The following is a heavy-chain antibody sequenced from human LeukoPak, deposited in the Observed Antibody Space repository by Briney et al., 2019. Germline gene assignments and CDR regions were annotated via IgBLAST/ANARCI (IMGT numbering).Heavy chain of an antibody. CDR3: AKNRGVLRNFDCYDY. Sequence: GGSLRLSCAVSGFAFRSYGMSWVRQAPGKGLEWFSAISGSADSTYYADSVKGRFTISRDNSKNTLYLQVNSLRAEDTAVYYCAKNRGVLRNFDCYDYWGQGTLVTVSS. J-gene: IGHJ4*02. CDR1: GFAFRSYG. CDR2: ISGSADST. V-gene: IGHV3-23*01. D-gene: IGHD3-9*01.